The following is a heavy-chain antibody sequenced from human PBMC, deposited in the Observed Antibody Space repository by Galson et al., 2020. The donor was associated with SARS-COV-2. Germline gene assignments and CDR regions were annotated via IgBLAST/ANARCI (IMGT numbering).Heavy chain of an antibody. Sequence: GESLKISYAASGSTVSSTYMSWVRQAPGQRLEWVSPIYSGGNTYYAASVKGRFTLSRDNSNNTLYLQMNSLRAEDTAVYYCARDGFSSSRFDPWGQGARVTVSS. CDR3: ARDGFSSSRFDP. CDR2: IYSGGNT. V-gene: IGHV3-66*01. J-gene: IGHJ5*02. D-gene: IGHD6-19*01. CDR1: GSTVSSTY.